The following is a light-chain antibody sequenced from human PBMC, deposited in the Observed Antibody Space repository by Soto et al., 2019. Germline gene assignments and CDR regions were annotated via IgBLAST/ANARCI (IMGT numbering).Light chain of an antibody. CDR1: QSVISRY. CDR2: GAS. Sequence: EIVLTQSPGTLFLSPGERATLSCRASQSVISRYLACSQQRPGQAPRVLISGASRRSTGILERFSGSASGTAFTLAISRREPEDFGDYYCHQYGISPWTLGRGTKVEIK. V-gene: IGKV3-20*01. CDR3: HQYGISPWT. J-gene: IGKJ1*01.